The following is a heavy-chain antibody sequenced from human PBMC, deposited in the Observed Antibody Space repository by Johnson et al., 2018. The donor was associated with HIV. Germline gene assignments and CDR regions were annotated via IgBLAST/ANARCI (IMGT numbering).Heavy chain of an antibody. CDR3: ARECSSTRWTYGFDI. CDR1: GFTLSTYT. V-gene: IGHV3-30*04. J-gene: IGHJ3*02. CDR2: ISYDGTNK. Sequence: QVQLVESGGGVVQPGRSLRLFCAVSGFTLSTYTMHWVRQAPGKGLEWVAVISYDGTNKYYADSVKGRFTISRDNSKNTLYLQMNSLRAEDTAVYYCARECSSTRWTYGFDIWGQGTMVTVSS. D-gene: IGHD6-13*01.